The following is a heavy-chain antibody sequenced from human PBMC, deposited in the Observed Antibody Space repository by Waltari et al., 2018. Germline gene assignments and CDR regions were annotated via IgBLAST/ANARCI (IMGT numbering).Heavy chain of an antibody. Sequence: QVQLVESGGGVVQPGESLRLSCAASGFALSTSGLPWVRQAPGKGLEWVAYIRSDGSNINYADSVKGRFTISRDNSKNTLYLQMNSLRAEDTAVYYCATYSASRGFNYWGQGTLVTVSS. D-gene: IGHD6-13*01. CDR3: ATYSASRGFNY. V-gene: IGHV3-30*02. CDR2: IRSDGSNI. J-gene: IGHJ4*02. CDR1: GFALSTSG.